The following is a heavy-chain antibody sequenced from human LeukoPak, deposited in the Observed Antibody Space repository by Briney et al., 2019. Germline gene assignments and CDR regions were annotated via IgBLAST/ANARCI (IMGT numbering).Heavy chain of an antibody. D-gene: IGHD3-10*01. V-gene: IGHV1-46*01. CDR2: INPSGGST. CDR1: GYTFTSCY. Sequence: ASVKVSSKASGYTFTSCYMHWVRQAPGQGLEGMGIINPSGGSTSYAQNFQGRVIMTRDMSTSTVYMQLSSLRSEDTAVYYCARSGLRGSGSWHYYYMDVWGKGTTVTVSS. CDR3: ARSGLRGSGSWHYYYMDV. J-gene: IGHJ6*03.